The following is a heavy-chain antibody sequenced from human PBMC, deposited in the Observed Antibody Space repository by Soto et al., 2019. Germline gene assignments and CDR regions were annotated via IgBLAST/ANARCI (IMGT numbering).Heavy chain of an antibody. Sequence: LRLSCAASGFTFRRHAVHWVRQAPGKGLEWVAVVSSDGSAKYYLDSVKGRFTSSRDNSKNTAFLQLNSLSSEDTAVYYCARSRSGAVADSFDSWGQGTLVTVSS. CDR1: GFTFRRHA. J-gene: IGHJ4*02. CDR3: ARSRSGAVADSFDS. D-gene: IGHD3-10*01. V-gene: IGHV3-30*04. CDR2: VSSDGSAK.